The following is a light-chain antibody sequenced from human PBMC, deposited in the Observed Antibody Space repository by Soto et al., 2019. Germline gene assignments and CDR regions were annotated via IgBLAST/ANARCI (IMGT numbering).Light chain of an antibody. CDR1: QSVSSD. CDR3: QQYYRSWT. V-gene: IGKV3-15*01. CDR2: AAS. Sequence: EIVMTQSPATLSVSPGERATLSCRASQSVSSDLAWYQQKPGQAPSLLIYAASTRATGIPARFSGSESGTEFTLTIRSLQSEDFAVYYCQQYYRSWTFGQGTKVEIK. J-gene: IGKJ1*01.